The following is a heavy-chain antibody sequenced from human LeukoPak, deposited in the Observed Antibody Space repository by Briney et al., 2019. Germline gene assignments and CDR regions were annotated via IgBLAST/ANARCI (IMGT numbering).Heavy chain of an antibody. CDR3: ARTVVVTAEHAFDI. CDR1: GYTFTGYY. J-gene: IGHJ3*02. Sequence: ASVKASCKASGYTFTGYYIHWVRQAPGQGLEWMGGIIPIFGAANYAQKFQDRVTITADKSTSTAYMELSSLRSEDTAVYYCARTVVVTAEHAFDIWGQGTMVTVSS. D-gene: IGHD2-21*02. V-gene: IGHV1-69*06. CDR2: IIPIFGAA.